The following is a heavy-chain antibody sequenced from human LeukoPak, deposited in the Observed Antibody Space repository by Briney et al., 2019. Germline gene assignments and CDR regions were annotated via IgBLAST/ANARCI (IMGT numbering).Heavy chain of an antibody. J-gene: IGHJ3*02. CDR3: ARGRRITMIVVVITDAFVI. CDR2: INYSGST. CDR1: GGSFSGYY. D-gene: IGHD3-22*01. Sequence: SETLSLTCAVYGGSFSGYYWSGIRQPPGKGLEWIGEINYSGSTNYNPSLKSRVTISVDTSKNQFSLKLSSVTAADTAVYYCARGRRITMIVVVITDAFVIWGQGTMVTVSS. V-gene: IGHV4-34*01.